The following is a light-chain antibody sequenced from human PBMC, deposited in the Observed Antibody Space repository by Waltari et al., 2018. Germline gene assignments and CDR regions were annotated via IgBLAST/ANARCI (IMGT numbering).Light chain of an antibody. CDR3: QQYGSSILYT. J-gene: IGKJ2*01. Sequence: VLTQSPGPLSLSPGGRVTISCRASQSLTKRYLAWYQQKPGQAPRLLIYGASSRAAGIPDRFSGSGSGTDFTLTISRLEPEDFAVYYCQQYGSSILYTFGQGTKLEIK. CDR1: QSLTKRY. V-gene: IGKV3-20*01. CDR2: GAS.